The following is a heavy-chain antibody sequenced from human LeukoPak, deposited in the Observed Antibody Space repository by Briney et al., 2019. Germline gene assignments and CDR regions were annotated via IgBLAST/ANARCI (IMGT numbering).Heavy chain of an antibody. J-gene: IGHJ4*02. CDR3: AKGYYDYVRGSYYFDY. D-gene: IGHD3-16*01. CDR2: ISGSGGST. V-gene: IGHV3-23*01. CDR1: GFTFSSYA. Sequence: QPGGSLRLSSAASGFTFSSYAMSWVRQAPGKGLEWVSAISGSGGSTYYADSVKGRFTISRDNSRDTLYLQMNSLRAEDTAVYYCAKGYYDYVRGSYYFDYWGQGTLVTVSS.